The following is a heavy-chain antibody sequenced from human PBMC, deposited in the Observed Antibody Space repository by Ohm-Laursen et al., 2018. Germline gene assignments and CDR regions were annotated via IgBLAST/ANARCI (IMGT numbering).Heavy chain of an antibody. Sequence: SLRLSCAASGFTFCNSCMHWVRQAPGKGLVWVSRVNIDGSITTYADSVKGRFTISRDNAKSTLYLQLNSLRAEDTAMYYCTRGGDNGAFDIWGQGTMVTVSS. CDR3: TRGGDNGAFDI. J-gene: IGHJ3*02. CDR2: VNIDGSIT. V-gene: IGHV3-74*01. CDR1: GFTFCNSC. D-gene: IGHD5-24*01.